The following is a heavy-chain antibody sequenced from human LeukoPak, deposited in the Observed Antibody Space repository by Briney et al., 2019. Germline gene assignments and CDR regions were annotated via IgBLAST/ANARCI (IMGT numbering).Heavy chain of an antibody. Sequence: SGGPLTLSCAASGFTFSSYAMLGLRQAPGKGLEWVAVISYDGSNKYYADSVKARFNISRDNSKNTLYLQMNSLRAEDTAVYYCARDHHDAFDIWGQGTMVTVSS. V-gene: IGHV3-30-3*01. J-gene: IGHJ3*02. CDR3: ARDHHDAFDI. CDR1: GFTFSSYA. CDR2: ISYDGSNK.